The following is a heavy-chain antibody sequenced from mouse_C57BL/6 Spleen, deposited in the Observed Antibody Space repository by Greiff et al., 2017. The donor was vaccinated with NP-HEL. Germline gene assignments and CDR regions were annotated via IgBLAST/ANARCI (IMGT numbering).Heavy chain of an antibody. V-gene: IGHV1-26*01. CDR2: INPNNGGT. Sequence: EVQLQQSGPELVKPGASVKISCKASGYTFTDYYMNWVKQSHGKSLEWIGDINPNNGGTSYNQKFKGKATLTVDKSSSTAYMELRSLTSEDSAVYYCARPDLLWAMDYWGQGTSVTVSS. CDR1: GYTFTDYY. D-gene: IGHD2-1*01. J-gene: IGHJ4*01. CDR3: ARPDLLWAMDY.